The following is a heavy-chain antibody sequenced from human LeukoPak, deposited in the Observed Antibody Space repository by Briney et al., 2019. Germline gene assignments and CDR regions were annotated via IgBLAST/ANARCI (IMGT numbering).Heavy chain of an antibody. V-gene: IGHV1-2*02. J-gene: IGHJ4*02. Sequence: ASVKVSCKASGYTFTGYYMHWVRQAPGQGLEWMGWINPNSGGTNYAQKFQGRVTMTRDTSISTAYMELSRLRSDDTAVYYCARRHYYYGSGSCPYYYFDYWGQGTLVTVSS. CDR3: ARRHYYYGSGSCPYYYFDY. CDR2: INPNSGGT. CDR1: GYTFTGYY. D-gene: IGHD3-10*01.